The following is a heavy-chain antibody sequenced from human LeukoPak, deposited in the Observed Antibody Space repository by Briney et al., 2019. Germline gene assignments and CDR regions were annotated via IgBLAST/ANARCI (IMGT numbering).Heavy chain of an antibody. CDR2: INPNSGGT. D-gene: IGHD1-26*01. J-gene: IGHJ4*02. V-gene: IGHV1-2*02. CDR1: GYTFTGYY. CDR3: ARDVPIWELRLGFDC. Sequence: GASVKVSCKASGYTFTGYYMHWVRQAPGQGLEWMGWINPNSGGTNYAQKFQGRVTMTRDTSISTAYMELSRLRSDDTAVYYCARDVPIWELRLGFDCWGQGTLVTVSS.